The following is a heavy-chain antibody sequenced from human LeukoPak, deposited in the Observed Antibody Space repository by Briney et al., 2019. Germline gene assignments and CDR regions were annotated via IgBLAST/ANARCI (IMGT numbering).Heavy chain of an antibody. Sequence: PSETQSLTCTVSGGSISSYYWSWIRQPPGKGLEWIGYIYYSGSTNYNPSPKSRVTISVDTSKNQFSLKLSSVTAADTAVYYCAREGYGDHYYYMDVWGKGTTVTVSS. V-gene: IGHV4-59*01. CDR2: IYYSGST. D-gene: IGHD4-17*01. CDR1: GGSISSYY. CDR3: AREGYGDHYYYMDV. J-gene: IGHJ6*03.